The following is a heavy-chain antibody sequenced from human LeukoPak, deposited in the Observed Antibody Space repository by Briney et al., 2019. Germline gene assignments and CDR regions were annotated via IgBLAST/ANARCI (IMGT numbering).Heavy chain of an antibody. Sequence: PGGSLRLSCVASGFTFSNYGMHWVRQAPGKGLDWVAVIWYDGSYKYYADSVKGRFTISRENPKNTLYLQMNSLRAEDTGICYCAKVVQYTASTGTGLDYWGQGTLVTVSS. CDR1: GFTFSNYG. D-gene: IGHD6-13*01. CDR3: AKVVQYTASTGTGLDY. V-gene: IGHV3-33*06. CDR2: IWYDGSYK. J-gene: IGHJ4*02.